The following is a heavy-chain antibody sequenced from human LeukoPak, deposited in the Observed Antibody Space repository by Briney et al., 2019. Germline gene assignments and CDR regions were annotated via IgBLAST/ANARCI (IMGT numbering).Heavy chain of an antibody. D-gene: IGHD6-13*01. J-gene: IGHJ6*03. Sequence: ASVKVSCKASGYTFTSYDINWVRQATGQGLEWMGWMNPNSGKTGYAQKFQGRVTITRNTSISTAYMELSSLRSEDTAVYYWARMNDTGDSSSWYYYYYYMDVWGKGTTVTVSS. V-gene: IGHV1-8*01. CDR3: ARMNDTGDSSSWYYYYYYMDV. CDR2: MNPNSGKT. CDR1: GYTFTSYD.